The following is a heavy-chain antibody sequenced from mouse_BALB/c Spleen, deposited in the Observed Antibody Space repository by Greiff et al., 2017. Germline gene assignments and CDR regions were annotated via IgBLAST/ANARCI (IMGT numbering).Heavy chain of an antibody. J-gene: IGHJ3*01. D-gene: IGHD1-1*01. CDR3: ARAPLTTVVAPFAY. CDR2: ISDGGSYT. V-gene: IGHV5-4*02. CDR1: GFTFSDYY. Sequence: EVQRVESGGGLVKPGGSLKLSCAASGFTFSDYYMYWVRQTPEKRLEWVATISDGGSYTYYPDSVKGRFTISRDNAKNNLYLQMSSLKSEDTAMYYCARAPLTTVVAPFAYWGQGTLVTVSA.